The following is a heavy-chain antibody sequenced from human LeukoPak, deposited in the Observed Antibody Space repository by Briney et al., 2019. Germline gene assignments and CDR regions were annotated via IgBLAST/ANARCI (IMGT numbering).Heavy chain of an antibody. J-gene: IGHJ4*02. Sequence: PSETLSLTCAVSGGSISSSSYYWGWIRQPPGKGLEWIGSIYYSGSTYYNPSLKSRVTISVDTSENQFSLKLSSVTAADTAVYYCARQASVAVRSSVGYWGPGTLITVSS. V-gene: IGHV4-39*01. D-gene: IGHD6-6*01. CDR1: GGSISSSSYY. CDR2: IYYSGST. CDR3: ARQASVAVRSSVGY.